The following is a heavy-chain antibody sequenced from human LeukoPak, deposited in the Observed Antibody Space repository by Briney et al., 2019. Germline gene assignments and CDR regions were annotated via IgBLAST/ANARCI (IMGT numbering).Heavy chain of an antibody. V-gene: IGHV3-74*01. CDR3: ARGTLSRGVVVVAATVDTNWFDP. D-gene: IGHD2-15*01. Sequence: GGSLRLSCAASGVTVSSYWMHWVRQAPGKGRVWVSRINSDGSSTSYADSVKGRFTISRDNAKNTLYLQMNSLRAEDTAVYYCARGTLSRGVVVVAATVDTNWFDPWGQGTLVTVSS. CDR2: INSDGSST. CDR1: GVTVSSYW. J-gene: IGHJ5*02.